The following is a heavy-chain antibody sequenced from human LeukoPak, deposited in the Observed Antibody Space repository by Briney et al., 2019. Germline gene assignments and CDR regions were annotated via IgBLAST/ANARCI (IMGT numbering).Heavy chain of an antibody. CDR2: IYYGGST. J-gene: IGHJ4*02. V-gene: IGHV4-39*01. CDR3: ARGGDSSSEEGSFDY. CDR1: GDSMSSSHYY. D-gene: IGHD6-13*01. Sequence: SETLSLTCTVSGDSMSSSHYYWVWIRQSPGKGLEWIGSIYYGGSTYSNPPLKSRVTISSDTSKNQFSLKLSSVTATDTAVYYCARGGDSSSEEGSFDYWGQGTLVTVSS.